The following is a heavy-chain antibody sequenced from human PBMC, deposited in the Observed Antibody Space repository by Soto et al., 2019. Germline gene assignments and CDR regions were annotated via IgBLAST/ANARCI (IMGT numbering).Heavy chain of an antibody. V-gene: IGHV3-21*01. CDR2: ISSSSSYI. CDR1: GFTFSSYS. Sequence: EVQLVESGGGLVKPGGSLRLSCAASGFTFSSYSTNWVRQAPGKGLEWVSSISSSSSYIYYADSVKGRFTISRDNAKNSLYLQMNSLRAEDTAVYYCARDPAYYDILTGSFYYYGMDVWGQGTTVTVSS. CDR3: ARDPAYYDILTGSFYYYGMDV. J-gene: IGHJ6*02. D-gene: IGHD3-9*01.